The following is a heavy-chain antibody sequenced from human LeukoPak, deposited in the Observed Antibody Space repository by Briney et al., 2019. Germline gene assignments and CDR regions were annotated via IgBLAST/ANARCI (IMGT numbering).Heavy chain of an antibody. Sequence: GGSLRVSCVASRFIFSVYGMHWVRQAPGKGLEWVAFMSYDENTEYYIDSVKGRFTISRDNSKNTLFLQLNNLRPEDTGVYYCARDGSTNSQNWFDPWGQGTLVIVSS. D-gene: IGHD2-8*01. J-gene: IGHJ5*02. CDR2: MSYDENTE. V-gene: IGHV3-33*05. CDR1: RFIFSVYG. CDR3: ARDGSTNSQNWFDP.